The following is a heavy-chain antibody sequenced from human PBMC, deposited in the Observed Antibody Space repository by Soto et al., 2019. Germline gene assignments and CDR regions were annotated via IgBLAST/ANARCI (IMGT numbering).Heavy chain of an antibody. J-gene: IGHJ4*02. CDR3: AKDPGYSYGYCAPLYFDY. D-gene: IGHD5-18*01. Sequence: EVQLLESGGGLVQPGGSLRLSCAASGFTFSSYAMSWVRQAPGKGLEWVSAISGSGGSTYYADSVKGRFTISRDNSKNTLYLQMNSLRAEDTAVYYCAKDPGYSYGYCAPLYFDYWGQGTLVTVSS. V-gene: IGHV3-23*01. CDR2: ISGSGGST. CDR1: GFTFSSYA.